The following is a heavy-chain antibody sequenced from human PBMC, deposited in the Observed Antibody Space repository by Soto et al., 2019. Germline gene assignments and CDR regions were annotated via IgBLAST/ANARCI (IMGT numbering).Heavy chain of an antibody. CDR2: ISSSSSYI. V-gene: IGHV3-21*01. CDR3: ARDQVSVGGDD. Sequence: EVQLVESGGGLVKPGGSLRLSCAASGFTFSSYSMNWVRQAPGKGLEWVSSISSSSSYISYADSVKGRFTISRDNPKNSRYLPMNSLRAEDTAVDYCARDQVSVGGDDWGQGTLVTVSS. D-gene: IGHD1-26*01. J-gene: IGHJ4*02. CDR1: GFTFSSYS.